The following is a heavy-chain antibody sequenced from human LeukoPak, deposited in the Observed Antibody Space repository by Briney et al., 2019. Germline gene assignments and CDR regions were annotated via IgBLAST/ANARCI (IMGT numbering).Heavy chain of an antibody. CDR3: ARGWVDIAAAECFDY. D-gene: IGHD6-13*01. V-gene: IGHV1-8*01. CDR1: GYTFTSYD. J-gene: IGHJ4*02. Sequence: ASVKVSCKASGYTFTSYDINWVRQATGQGLEWMGLMKPNSGNTGYAQKFQGRVTMTRNNSISTAYMELSSLRSEDTAVYYCARGWVDIAAAECFDYWGQGTLVTVSS. CDR2: MKPNSGNT.